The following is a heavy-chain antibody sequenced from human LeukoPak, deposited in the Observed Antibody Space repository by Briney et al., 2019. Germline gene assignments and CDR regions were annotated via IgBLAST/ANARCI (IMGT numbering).Heavy chain of an antibody. CDR3: ARDLGPVVVVAATRGSNWFDP. CDR2: LSGYNGNT. J-gene: IGHJ5*02. CDR1: GYTFTSYG. V-gene: IGHV1-18*01. Sequence: EASVKVSCKASGYTFTSYGIRWVRQAPGQGLEWMGWLSGYNGNTKYAQKFQGRVTMTTDTSTSTAYMELRSLRSDDTAVYYCARDLGPVVVVAATRGSNWFDPWGQGTLVTVSS. D-gene: IGHD2-15*01.